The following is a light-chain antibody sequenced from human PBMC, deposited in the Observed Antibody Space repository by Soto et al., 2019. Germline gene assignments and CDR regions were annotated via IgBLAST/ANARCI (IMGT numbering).Light chain of an antibody. J-gene: IGKJ4*01. CDR1: QGISSY. V-gene: IGKV1-9*01. CDR3: QQFSSYPLT. CDR2: AAS. Sequence: IQLTQSPSFLSASVGDRVTITCRTSQGISSYLAWYQQKPGKAPKLLIYAASTLQSGVPSRFSGGGSGTDFTLTISRLEPEDFAVYYCQQFSSYPLTFGGGTKVDI.